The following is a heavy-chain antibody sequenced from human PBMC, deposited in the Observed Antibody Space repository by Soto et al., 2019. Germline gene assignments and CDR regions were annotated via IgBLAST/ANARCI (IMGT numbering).Heavy chain of an antibody. Sequence: EVQLLESGGGLVQPGGSLSLSRAASGFTFSSYAMSWVRQAPGKGLEWVSAISGSGGSTYYADSVKGRFTISRDNSKNTMYLQMNSLRAEDTAVYYCAKDRGIAAAGTSWFDPWGQGTLVTVSS. CDR1: GFTFSSYA. V-gene: IGHV3-23*01. CDR2: ISGSGGST. CDR3: AKDRGIAAAGTSWFDP. D-gene: IGHD6-13*01. J-gene: IGHJ5*02.